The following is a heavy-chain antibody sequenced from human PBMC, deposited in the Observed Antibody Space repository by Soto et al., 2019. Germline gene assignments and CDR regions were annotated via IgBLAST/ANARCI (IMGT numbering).Heavy chain of an antibody. CDR1: GGTFSSYT. CDR3: SSLGMTTVTTSIHYYYYMDV. J-gene: IGHJ6*03. V-gene: IGHV1-69*02. D-gene: IGHD4-4*01. Sequence: SVKVSCKASGGTFSSYTISWVRQAPGQGLEWMGRIIPILGIANYAQKFQGRVTITADKSTSTAYMELSSLRSEDTAVYYCSSLGMTTVTTSIHYYYYMDVWGKGTTVTVSS. CDR2: IIPILGIA.